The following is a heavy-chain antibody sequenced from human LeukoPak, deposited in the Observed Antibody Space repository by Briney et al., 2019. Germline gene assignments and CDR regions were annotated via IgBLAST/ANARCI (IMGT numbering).Heavy chain of an antibody. CDR2: IDSGGSA. Sequence: GGSLGLSCAASGFTFSNYAMSWVRQAPGKGLEWVSTIDSGGSAYYADSVKGRFTISRDNSKNTLYMQMNSLRAEDTAIYYCAKVPYSDYGSGRPPFMDVWGQGTTVAVS. V-gene: IGHV3-23*01. D-gene: IGHD3-10*01. CDR1: GFTFSNYA. CDR3: AKVPYSDYGSGRPPFMDV. J-gene: IGHJ6*02.